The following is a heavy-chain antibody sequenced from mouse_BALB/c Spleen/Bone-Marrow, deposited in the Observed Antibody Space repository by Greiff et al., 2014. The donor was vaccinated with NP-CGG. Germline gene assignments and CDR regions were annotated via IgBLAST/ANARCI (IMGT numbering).Heavy chain of an antibody. CDR1: GFTFSSYA. D-gene: IGHD2-2*01. V-gene: IGHV5-6-4*01. Sequence: EVQGVESGGGLVKPGGSLKLSCAASGFTFSSYAMSWVRQTPEKRLEWVATISSGGSYTYYPDSVKGRFTISRDNAKNTLYLQMSSLKSEDTAMYYCTKIYYGYDGGYYYAMDYWVKEPQSPSPQ. J-gene: IGHJ4*01. CDR2: ISSGGSYT. CDR3: TKIYYGYDGGYYYAMDY.